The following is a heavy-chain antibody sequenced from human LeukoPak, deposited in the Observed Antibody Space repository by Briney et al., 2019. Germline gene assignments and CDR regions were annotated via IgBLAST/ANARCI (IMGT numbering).Heavy chain of an antibody. CDR3: ARDLLGYCSGGSCPNPNWFDP. Sequence: GGSLRLSCAASGFTFDDYGMSWVRQAPGKGLEWVSGINWNGGSTGYADSVKGRFTISRDNAKNSLYLQMNSLRAEDTALYYCARDLLGYCSGGSCPNPNWFDPWGQGTLVTVSS. V-gene: IGHV3-20*04. CDR1: GFTFDDYG. D-gene: IGHD2-15*01. J-gene: IGHJ5*02. CDR2: INWNGGST.